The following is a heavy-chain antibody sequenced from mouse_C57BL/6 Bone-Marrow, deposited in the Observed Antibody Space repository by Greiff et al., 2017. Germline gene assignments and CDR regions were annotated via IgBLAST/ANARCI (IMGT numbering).Heavy chain of an antibody. CDR1: GFNIKDDY. D-gene: IGHD1-1*01. J-gene: IGHJ2*01. CDR2: IDPENGDT. CDR3: TIYYYFDY. Sequence: VQLKESGAELVRPGASVKLSCTASGFNIKDDYMHWVKQRPEQGLEWIGWIDPENGDTEYASKFQGKATITADTSSNTAYLQLSSLTSEDTAVYYWTIYYYFDYWGQGTTLTVSS. V-gene: IGHV14-4*01.